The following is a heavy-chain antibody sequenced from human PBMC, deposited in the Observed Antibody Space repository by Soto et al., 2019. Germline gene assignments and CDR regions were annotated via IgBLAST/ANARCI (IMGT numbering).Heavy chain of an antibody. CDR3: ARDQWSGYYIPNTAWFDP. J-gene: IGHJ5*02. D-gene: IGHD3-3*01. CDR2: ISAYNGNT. Sequence: ASVKVSCKASGYTFTSYGISWVRQAPGQGLEWMGWISAYNGNTNYAQKLQGRVTMTTDTSTSTAYMELRSLRSDDTAVYYCARDQWSGYYIPNTAWFDPWGQGTLVTVSS. CDR1: GYTFTSYG. V-gene: IGHV1-18*04.